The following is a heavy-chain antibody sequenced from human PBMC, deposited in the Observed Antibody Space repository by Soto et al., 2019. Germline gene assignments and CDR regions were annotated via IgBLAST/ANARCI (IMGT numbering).Heavy chain of an antibody. D-gene: IGHD6-13*01. V-gene: IGHV4-4*07. CDR1: GGSISSYY. Sequence: SETLSLTCTVSGGSISSYYWSWIRQPAGKGLEWIGRIYTSGSTNYNPSLKSRVTMSVDTSKNQFSLKLSSVTAADTAVYYCAREXSSSWYSGYYYYSGMDVWGQGTTVTVSS. CDR2: IYTSGST. J-gene: IGHJ6*02. CDR3: AREXSSSWYSGYYYYSGMDV.